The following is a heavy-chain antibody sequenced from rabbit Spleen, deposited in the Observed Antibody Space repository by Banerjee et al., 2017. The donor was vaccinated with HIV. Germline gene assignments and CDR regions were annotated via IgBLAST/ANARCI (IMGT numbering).Heavy chain of an antibody. J-gene: IGHJ4*01. CDR3: ARRGRNADDGDYGALNL. V-gene: IGHV1S45*01. CDR2: INIVTGKS. CDR1: RFSFSDRDV. D-gene: IGHD2-1*01. Sequence: QQQLEESGGGLVQPEGSLTLTCKASRFSFSDRDVMCWVRQAPGKGLEWIACINIVTGKSVYASWAKGRFIMSRTSSTTVTLQMTSLTAADTATYFCARRGRNADDGDYGALNLWGPGTLVTVS.